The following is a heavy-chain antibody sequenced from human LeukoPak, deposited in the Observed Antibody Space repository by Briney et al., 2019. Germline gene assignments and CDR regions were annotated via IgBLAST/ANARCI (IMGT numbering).Heavy chain of an antibody. V-gene: IGHV3-74*01. D-gene: IGHD1-26*01. Sequence: GGSLRLSCVVSGFTFSSYWMHWVRQAPGKGLVWVSRIKTDGSTTSYADSVRGRFTISRDNAKNTLYLQMNSLRAEDTAGYYCARGGSPPETLGDTFDIWGQGTMVTVSS. J-gene: IGHJ3*02. CDR2: IKTDGSTT. CDR1: GFTFSSYW. CDR3: ARGGSPPETLGDTFDI.